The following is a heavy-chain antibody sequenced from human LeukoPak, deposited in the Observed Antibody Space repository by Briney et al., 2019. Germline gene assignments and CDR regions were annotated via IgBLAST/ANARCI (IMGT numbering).Heavy chain of an antibody. CDR3: AKDLAAYSSSSWFDY. D-gene: IGHD6-6*01. CDR2: ISGSGGST. J-gene: IGHJ4*02. V-gene: IGHV3-23*01. Sequence: EGSLRLSCAASGFTFSSYAMSWVRQAPGKGLEWVSAISGSGGSTYYADSVKGRFTISRDNSKNTLYLQMNSLRAEDTAVYYCAKDLAAYSSSSWFDYWGQGTLVTVSS. CDR1: GFTFSSYA.